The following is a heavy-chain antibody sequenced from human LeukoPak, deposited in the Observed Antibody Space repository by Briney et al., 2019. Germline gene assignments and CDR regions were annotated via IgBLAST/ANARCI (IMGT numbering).Heavy chain of an antibody. Sequence: GGSLRLSCAASGFTFDRYTIHWVRQAPGKGLEWVCLIGRRDNNRYYADSVRGRFTISRDNSKNSLYLQMNSLRTEDTALYYCAKEHRSGWTNLDSWGRGTLVTVSS. CDR1: GFTFDRYT. J-gene: IGHJ4*02. CDR3: AKEHRSGWTNLDS. CDR2: IGRRDNNR. D-gene: IGHD6-19*01. V-gene: IGHV3-43*01.